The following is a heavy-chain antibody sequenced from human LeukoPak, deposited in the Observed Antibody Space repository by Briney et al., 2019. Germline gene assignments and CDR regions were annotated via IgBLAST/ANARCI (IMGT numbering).Heavy chain of an antibody. Sequence: ESLKISCKGSGHSFTSYWISWVRQMPGKGLEWMGRIDPSDSYTNYSPSFQGHVTISADKSISTAYLQWSSLKASDSAMYYCARHLGTSQPDYWGQGTLVTVSS. CDR2: IDPSDSYT. CDR1: GHSFTSYW. CDR3: ARHLGTSQPDY. J-gene: IGHJ4*02. V-gene: IGHV5-10-1*01. D-gene: IGHD3-16*01.